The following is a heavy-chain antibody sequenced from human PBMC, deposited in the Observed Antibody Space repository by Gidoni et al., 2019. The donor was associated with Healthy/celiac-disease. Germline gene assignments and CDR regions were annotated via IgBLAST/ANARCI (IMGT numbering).Heavy chain of an antibody. D-gene: IGHD6-13*01. CDR3: ARNPGYSSSWYRIGMDV. CDR2: IYWNDDK. Sequence: QITLKESGPTLVKPTQTLTLTCTFSGFSPITSGAGVGWIRQPPGKALEWLALIYWNDDKRYSPPLKSRLTITKDTSKNQVVLTMTNMDPVDTATYYCARNPGYSSSWYRIGMDVWGQGTTVTVSS. J-gene: IGHJ6*02. CDR1: GFSPITSGAG. V-gene: IGHV2-5*01.